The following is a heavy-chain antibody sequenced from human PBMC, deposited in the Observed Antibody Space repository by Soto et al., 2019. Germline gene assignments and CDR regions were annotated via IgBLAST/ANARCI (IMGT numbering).Heavy chain of an antibody. D-gene: IGHD6-19*01. J-gene: IGHJ4*02. CDR2: ISHSGST. V-gene: IGHV4-4*02. Sequence: SETLSLTCAVSGGSISRTDWRSWVRQPPGKGLEWIAEISHSGSTNYNPSLKSRVTMSLDNSKNQFSLNLTSVTAADTAVYYCARRYGWNFDYWGQGTLVTVSS. CDR3: ARRYGWNFDY. CDR1: GGSISRTDW.